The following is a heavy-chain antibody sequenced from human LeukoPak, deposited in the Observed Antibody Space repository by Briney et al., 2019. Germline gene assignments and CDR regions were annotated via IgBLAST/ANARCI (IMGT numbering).Heavy chain of an antibody. CDR2: ISGSGDNA. D-gene: IGHD3-22*01. V-gene: IGHV3-23*01. J-gene: IGHJ4*02. CDR3: AKGSYYDSSGSSYFDY. CDR1: GFTFSSYA. Sequence: GGSLRLSCAASGFTFSSYAMSWVRQAPGKGLEWVSGISGSGDNAYYADSVKGRFTISRDNSKNTLYVQVNSLGTEDTAAYYCAKGSYYDSSGSSYFDYWGQGTLVTVSS.